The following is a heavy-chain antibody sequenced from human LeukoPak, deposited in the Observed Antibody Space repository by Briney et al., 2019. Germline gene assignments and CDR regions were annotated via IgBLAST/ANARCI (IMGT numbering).Heavy chain of an antibody. CDR2: ISDSGRST. Sequence: PGGSLRLSCVASGFTFSSYAMSWVRQAPGKGLEWVSGISDSGRSTFYADSVKGRFTISRDNSKNTSYLQMNSLRGEDTALYYCVKVWFGEILLDYWGQGTLVTVSS. V-gene: IGHV3-23*01. J-gene: IGHJ4*02. D-gene: IGHD3-10*01. CDR1: GFTFSSYA. CDR3: VKVWFGEILLDY.